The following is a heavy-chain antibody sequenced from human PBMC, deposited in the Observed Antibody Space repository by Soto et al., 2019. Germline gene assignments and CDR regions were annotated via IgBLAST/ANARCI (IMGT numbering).Heavy chain of an antibody. CDR2: IIPIFGTA. Sequence: QVQLVQCGAEVKKPGSSVKVSCKASGGTLSSYAISWVRQAPGQGLEWMGGIIPIFGTANYAQKFQGRVTITADESTSTAYMELSSLRSEDTAVYYCARGSGAARPGYYGMDVWGQGTTVTVSS. D-gene: IGHD6-6*01. V-gene: IGHV1-69*01. CDR3: ARGSGAARPGYYGMDV. CDR1: GGTLSSYA. J-gene: IGHJ6*02.